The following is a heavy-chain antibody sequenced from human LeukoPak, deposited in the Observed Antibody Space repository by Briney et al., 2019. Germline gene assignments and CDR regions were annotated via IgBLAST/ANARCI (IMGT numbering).Heavy chain of an antibody. CDR1: GFTFSAFW. Sequence: GSLRLSCAASGFTFSAFWMHWVRQAPGKGLVWVSHINSDGSGTRYADSVKGRFTISRDNARNTLYLQMNSLRAEDTAVYYCARGRVFDTSGYSVDYWGQGTLVTVSS. V-gene: IGHV3-74*01. CDR3: ARGRVFDTSGYSVDY. CDR2: INSDGSGT. D-gene: IGHD3-22*01. J-gene: IGHJ4*02.